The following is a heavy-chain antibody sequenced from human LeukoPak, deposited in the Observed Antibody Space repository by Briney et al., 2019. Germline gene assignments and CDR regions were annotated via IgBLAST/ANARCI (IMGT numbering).Heavy chain of an antibody. CDR3: ARDGVAARLFTYYFDY. Sequence: GGSLRLSCAASGFTFSSYEMNWVRQAPGKGLEWVSYISSSSSTIYYADSVKGRFTISRDNAKNSLYLQMNSLRAEDTAVYYCARDGVAARLFTYYFDYWGQGTLVTVSS. J-gene: IGHJ4*02. CDR1: GFTFSSYE. D-gene: IGHD6-6*01. V-gene: IGHV3-48*03. CDR2: ISSSSSTI.